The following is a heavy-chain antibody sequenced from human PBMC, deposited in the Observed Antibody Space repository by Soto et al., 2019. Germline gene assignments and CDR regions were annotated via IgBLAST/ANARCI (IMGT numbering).Heavy chain of an antibody. V-gene: IGHV1-69*13. Sequence: ASVKVSCKASGGTFSSYAISWVRQDPGQRLEWMGGIIPIFGTANYAQKFQGRVTITADESTSTAYMELSSLRSEDTAVYYCARGYYGSGSYYNSSDYYYYGMDVWGQGTTVTVSS. J-gene: IGHJ6*02. CDR3: ARGYYGSGSYYNSSDYYYYGMDV. CDR2: IIPIFGTA. CDR1: GGTFSSYA. D-gene: IGHD3-10*01.